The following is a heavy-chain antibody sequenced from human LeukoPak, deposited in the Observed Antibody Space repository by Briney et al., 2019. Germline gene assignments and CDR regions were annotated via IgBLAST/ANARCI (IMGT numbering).Heavy chain of an antibody. V-gene: IGHV3-74*01. CDR2: INSDGSST. CDR1: GFTFSNYW. D-gene: IGHD2-21*02. J-gene: IGHJ4*02. CDR3: ARVTAFCGGDCYSYFDY. Sequence: PGGSLRLSCAASGFTFSNYWIHWVRQAPGKGLVWVSRINSDGSSTSYADSVKGRFTISRDNAKNLLFLQMNSLRADDTAVYYCARVTAFCGGDCYSYFDYWGQGTLVTVSS.